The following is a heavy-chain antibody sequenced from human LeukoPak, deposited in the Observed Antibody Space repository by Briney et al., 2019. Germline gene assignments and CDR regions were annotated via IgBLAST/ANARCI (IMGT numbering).Heavy chain of an antibody. CDR2: IKQDGSEK. J-gene: IGHJ4*02. D-gene: IGHD6-13*01. V-gene: IGHV3-7*03. CDR1: GFTFSTYW. Sequence: GGSLRLSRAASGFTFSTYWMSWVRQAPGKGLEWVANIKQDGSEKHYVDFVKGRFTISRDNAKNSLYLQMNSLRAEDTAVYYCASGQQLGYWGQGTLVTVSS. CDR3: ASGQQLGY.